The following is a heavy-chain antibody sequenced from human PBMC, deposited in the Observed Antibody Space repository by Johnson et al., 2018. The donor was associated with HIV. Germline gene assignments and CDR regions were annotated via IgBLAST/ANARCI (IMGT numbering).Heavy chain of an antibody. J-gene: IGHJ3*02. V-gene: IGHV3-53*01. CDR3: ARDPAAAALRAFDI. CDR2: MYSGGRT. D-gene: IGHD6-13*01. CDR1: GFSVSNNY. Sequence: VQLVESGGGLIQPGGSLRLSCAVSGFSVSNNYMSWVRQAPGKGLEWVSVMYSGGRTYYAGSVKGRFTISRDNSKNTLYLKMNSLRVEDTAVYYCARDPAAAALRAFDIWGQGTMVTVSS.